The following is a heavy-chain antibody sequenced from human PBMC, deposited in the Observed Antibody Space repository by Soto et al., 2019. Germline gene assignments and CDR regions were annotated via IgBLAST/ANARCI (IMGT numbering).Heavy chain of an antibody. V-gene: IGHV4-59*12. Sequence: PSETLSLTCTVSGGTISSWYWSWIRQPPGKGLEWIGYIYYSGSTNCNPSLKSRVTISVDTSKNQFSLKLSSVTAADTAVYYCARDHLSNWFDPWGQGTLVTVS. J-gene: IGHJ5*02. CDR3: ARDHLSNWFDP. D-gene: IGHD3-3*02. CDR1: GGTISSWY. CDR2: IYYSGST.